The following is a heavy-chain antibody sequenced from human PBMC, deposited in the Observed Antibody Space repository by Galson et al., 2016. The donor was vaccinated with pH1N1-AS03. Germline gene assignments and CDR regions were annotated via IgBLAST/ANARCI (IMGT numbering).Heavy chain of an antibody. CDR3: AKARGLVPPKYFFDY. V-gene: IGHV3-23*01. CDR1: GFSFSNFA. Sequence: SLRLSCAASGFSFSNFAVTWVRQAPGKGLEWVSLIHDDGVGKYYADSVKGRFTISRDNSKNTLFLPMNSLRDEDTAVYYCAKARGLVPPKYFFDYWGQGTLVAVSS. D-gene: IGHD3/OR15-3a*01. CDR2: IHDDGVGK. J-gene: IGHJ4*02.